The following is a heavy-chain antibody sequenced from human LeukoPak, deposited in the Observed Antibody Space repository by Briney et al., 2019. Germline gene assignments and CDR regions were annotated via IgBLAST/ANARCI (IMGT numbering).Heavy chain of an antibody. D-gene: IGHD2-8*02. Sequence: GGSLRLSCAASRFTFSGSALHWVRQASGKGLEWVGRIRSTANGYATAYAASVKGRFIISRDDSKNTAYLQMDSLKTEDTAVYYCAKEPVEYDGSYSDYWGQGTLVTVST. CDR3: AKEPVEYDGSYSDY. CDR1: RFTFSGSA. J-gene: IGHJ4*02. CDR2: IRSTANGYAT. V-gene: IGHV3-73*01.